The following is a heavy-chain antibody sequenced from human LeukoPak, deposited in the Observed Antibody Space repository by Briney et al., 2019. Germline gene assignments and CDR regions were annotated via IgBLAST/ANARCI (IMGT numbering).Heavy chain of an antibody. Sequence: SETLSLTCTVSGGSISSYYWSWIRQPPGKGLEWIGYIYYSGSTNYNPSLKSRVTVSVDTSKNQFSLKLSSVTAADTAVYYCARSHGSGGYYDNWFDPWGQGTLVTVSS. CDR1: GGSISSYY. D-gene: IGHD3-10*01. CDR2: IYYSGST. V-gene: IGHV4-59*01. J-gene: IGHJ5*02. CDR3: ARSHGSGGYYDNWFDP.